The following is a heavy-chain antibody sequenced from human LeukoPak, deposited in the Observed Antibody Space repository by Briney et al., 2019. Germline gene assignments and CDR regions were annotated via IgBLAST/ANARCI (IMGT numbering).Heavy chain of an antibody. CDR1: GFTFSSYA. V-gene: IGHV3-23*01. J-gene: IGHJ4*02. CDR2: ISGSGDNT. Sequence: PGGSLRLSCAASGFTFSSYAMTWVRQAPGKGLEWVSPISGSGDNTYYADSVKGRFTVSRDNSKNTLYLQMNSLRAEDTAVYYCAKGLYSSSWYFDYWGQGTLVAVSS. CDR3: AKGLYSSSWYFDY. D-gene: IGHD6-13*01.